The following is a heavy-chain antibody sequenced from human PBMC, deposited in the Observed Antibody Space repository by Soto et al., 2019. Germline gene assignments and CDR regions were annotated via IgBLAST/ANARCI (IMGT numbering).Heavy chain of an antibody. V-gene: IGHV4-31*01. CDR3: ARDPSYGDYSYYGMDV. Sequence: QVQLQESGPGLVKPSQTLSLTCTVSGGSINSGGYYWSWIRQHPGKGLEWIGSIYYSGKTYYSPSLKSLVTISVDPSKTHFSLRLSSLTAADTAVYYCARDPSYGDYSYYGMDVWGQGTTVTVSS. CDR1: GGSINSGGYY. J-gene: IGHJ6*02. CDR2: IYYSGKT. D-gene: IGHD4-17*01.